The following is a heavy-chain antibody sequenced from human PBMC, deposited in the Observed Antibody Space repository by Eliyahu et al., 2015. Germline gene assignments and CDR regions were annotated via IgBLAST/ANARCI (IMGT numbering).Heavy chain of an antibody. V-gene: IGHV1-2*02. J-gene: IGHJ6*02. Sequence: QSGAEVKKPGASVKVSCKASGYTFTGYYMHWVRQAPGQELEWMGWINPNSGGTNXAQKFXGRVTMTRDTSISTAYMELSRLRSDDTAVYYCARGGYSYGIGPHYYYYGMDVWGQGTTVTVSS. D-gene: IGHD5-18*01. CDR1: GYTFTGYY. CDR3: ARGGYSYGIGPHYYYYGMDV. CDR2: INPNSGGT.